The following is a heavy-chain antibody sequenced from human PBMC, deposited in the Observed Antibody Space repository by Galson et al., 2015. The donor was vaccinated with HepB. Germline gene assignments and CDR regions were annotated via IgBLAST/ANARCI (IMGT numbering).Heavy chain of an antibody. CDR3: AKEGGGYDTIGYYYYYMDV. J-gene: IGHJ6*03. CDR1: GFTVSSNY. V-gene: IGHV3-53*01. CDR2: IYSGGST. Sequence: SLRLSCAASGFTVSSNYMSWVRQAPGKGLEWVSVIYSGGSTYYADSVKGRFTISRDNSKNTLYLQMNSLRAEDTAVYYCAKEGGGYDTIGYYYYYMDVWGKVTTVTVSS. D-gene: IGHD5-12*01.